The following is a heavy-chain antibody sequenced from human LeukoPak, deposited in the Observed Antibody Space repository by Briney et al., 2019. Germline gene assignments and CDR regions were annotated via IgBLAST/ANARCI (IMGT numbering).Heavy chain of an antibody. V-gene: IGHV1-18*01. CDR2: ISAYNGNT. CDR3: ARGGYYYDSSGYSDY. Sequence: GASVKVSCKASGYTFTSYGISWVRQAPGQGLEWMGWISAYNGNTNYAQKLQGRVTMTTDTSTSTACMELRSLRSDDTAVYYCARGGYYYDSSGYSDYWGQGTLVTVSS. D-gene: IGHD3-22*01. J-gene: IGHJ4*02. CDR1: GYTFTSYG.